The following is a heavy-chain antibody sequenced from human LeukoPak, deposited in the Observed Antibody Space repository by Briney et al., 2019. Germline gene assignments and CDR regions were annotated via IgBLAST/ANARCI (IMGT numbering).Heavy chain of an antibody. CDR1: GYTFTSYD. Sequence: ASVKVSCKASGYTFTSYDINWVRQATGQGLEWMGWMNPNSGNTGYAQKFQGRVTITRNTSISTAYMELSSLRSEDTAVYYCARVGYSYGHPLYYYYYMDVWGKGTTVTVSS. D-gene: IGHD5-18*01. CDR2: MNPNSGNT. V-gene: IGHV1-8*03. J-gene: IGHJ6*03. CDR3: ARVGYSYGHPLYYYYYMDV.